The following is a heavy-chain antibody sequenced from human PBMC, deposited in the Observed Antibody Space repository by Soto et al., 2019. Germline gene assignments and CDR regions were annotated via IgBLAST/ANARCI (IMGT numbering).Heavy chain of an antibody. Sequence: SVKVSCKASGGTFSSYAISWVRQAPGQGLEWMGGIIPIFGTANYAQKFQGRVTITADESTSTAYMELSSLRSEDTAVYYCARSYYGSGPPNYYYYGMDVWGQGTTVTVSS. CDR1: GGTFSSYA. CDR2: IIPIFGTA. J-gene: IGHJ6*02. CDR3: ARSYYGSGPPNYYYYGMDV. D-gene: IGHD3-10*01. V-gene: IGHV1-69*13.